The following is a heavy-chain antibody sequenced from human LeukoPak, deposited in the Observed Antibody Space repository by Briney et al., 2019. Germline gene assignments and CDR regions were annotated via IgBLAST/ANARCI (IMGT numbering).Heavy chain of an antibody. D-gene: IGHD3-22*01. CDR1: GGTFSSYA. CDR2: IMPILGIA. V-gene: IGHV1-69*04. Sequence: ASVRVSCKASGGTFSSYAISWVRQAPGQRLEWMGRIMPILGIANYAQEFQGRVTITADKSTSTAYMELSSLRSEETAVYYCAREPYYDSSGTFDYWGQGTLVTVSS. J-gene: IGHJ4*02. CDR3: AREPYYDSSGTFDY.